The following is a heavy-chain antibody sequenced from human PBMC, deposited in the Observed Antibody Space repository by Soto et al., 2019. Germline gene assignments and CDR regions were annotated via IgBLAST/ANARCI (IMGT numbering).Heavy chain of an antibody. D-gene: IGHD2-2*01. V-gene: IGHV3-30*18. J-gene: IGHJ6*02. CDR2: ISYDGSNK. CDR3: AKALTGYCSSTSCPRFRMDV. CDR1: GFTFSSYG. Sequence: GGSLRLSCAASGFTFSSYGMHWVRQAPGKGLEGVAVISYDGSNKYYADSVKGRFTISRDNSKNTLYLQMNSLRAEDTAVYYCAKALTGYCSSTSCPRFRMDVWGQGTKVTVFS.